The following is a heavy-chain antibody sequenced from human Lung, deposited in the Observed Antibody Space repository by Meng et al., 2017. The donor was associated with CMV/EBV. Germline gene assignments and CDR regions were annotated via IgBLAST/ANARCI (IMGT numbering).Heavy chain of an antibody. D-gene: IGHD3-10*01. CDR2: ISSSSSYI. CDR1: GFTFSSYS. CDR3: ARDDYGSGSYYNGAWFDP. J-gene: IGHJ5*02. Sequence: SCAASGFTFSSYSMNWVRQAPGKGLEWVSSISSSSSYIYYADSVKGRFTISRDNAKNSLYLQMNSLRAEDTAVYYCARDDYGSGSYYNGAWFDPWGQGXLVTVSS. V-gene: IGHV3-21*01.